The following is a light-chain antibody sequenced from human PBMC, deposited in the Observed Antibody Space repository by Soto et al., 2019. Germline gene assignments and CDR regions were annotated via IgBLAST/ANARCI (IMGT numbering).Light chain of an antibody. CDR3: CSYAGTGTVYV. J-gene: IGLJ1*01. CDR2: EGS. V-gene: IGLV2-23*01. CDR1: SSDVGSYNL. Sequence: QSALTQPASVSGSPGQSITISCTGTSSDVGSYNLVSWYQQYPGKAPKLMIYEGSKRPSGVSNRFSGSKSGNTASLTISGLQTEDEADYYCCSYAGTGTVYVFGTGTKLTVL.